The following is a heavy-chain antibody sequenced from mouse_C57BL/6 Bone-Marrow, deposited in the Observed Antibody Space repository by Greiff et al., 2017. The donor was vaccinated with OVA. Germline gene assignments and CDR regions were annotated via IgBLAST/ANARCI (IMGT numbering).Heavy chain of an antibody. CDR1: GYAFSSSW. D-gene: IGHD1-1*01. CDR2: IYPGDGDT. Sequence: QVQLQQPGPELVKPGASVKISCKASGYAFSSSWMNWVKQRPGQGLEWIGRIYPGDGDTNYNGKFKGKATLTADKSSSTAYMQLSSLTSEDSAVYFCAREGSSRGNFDVWGTGTTVTVSS. V-gene: IGHV1-82*01. J-gene: IGHJ1*03. CDR3: AREGSSRGNFDV.